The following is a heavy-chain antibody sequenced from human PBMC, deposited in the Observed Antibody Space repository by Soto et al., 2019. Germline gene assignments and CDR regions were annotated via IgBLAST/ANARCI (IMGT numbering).Heavy chain of an antibody. D-gene: IGHD5-12*01. CDR1: GGTFSSYA. Sequence: QVQLVQSGAEVKKPGSSVKVSCKASGGTFSSYAISWVRQAPGQGLEWMGGIIPIFGTANYAQKFQGRVTITADESTSTAYMELSSLRSEDTAVYYCATPGGDGYNLGMIGYFDYWGQGTLVTVSS. CDR3: ATPGGDGYNLGMIGYFDY. V-gene: IGHV1-69*12. CDR2: IIPIFGTA. J-gene: IGHJ4*02.